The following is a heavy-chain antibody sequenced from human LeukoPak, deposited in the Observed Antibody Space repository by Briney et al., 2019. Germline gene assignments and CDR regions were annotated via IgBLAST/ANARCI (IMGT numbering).Heavy chain of an antibody. J-gene: IGHJ4*02. Sequence: PGGSLRPSFPTSGFIFSTYALSWVRQAPGKGLEWASSISGSGGSTYHADSVKGRFTISRDSSKNTLYLQMNSLRAEDTAIYYCARVIRAAPGKGYFDYWGQGTLVTVSS. V-gene: IGHV3-23*01. CDR3: ARVIRAAPGKGYFDY. CDR1: GFIFSTYA. CDR2: ISGSGGST. D-gene: IGHD6-13*01.